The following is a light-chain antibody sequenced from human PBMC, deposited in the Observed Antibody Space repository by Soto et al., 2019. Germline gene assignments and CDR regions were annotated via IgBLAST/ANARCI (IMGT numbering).Light chain of an antibody. CDR1: QGIGST. J-gene: IGKJ4*02. CDR2: DAS. V-gene: IGKV3-15*01. Sequence: VMTQSLATLSVSPGEGATRSCRARQGIGSTLAWYHHKPRQTPRLLIYDASTRATGVPARVSGSGSGTQFTLTIHTLQSEDFAGYYRQRYNTSPATFGGGPK. CDR3: QRYNTSPAT.